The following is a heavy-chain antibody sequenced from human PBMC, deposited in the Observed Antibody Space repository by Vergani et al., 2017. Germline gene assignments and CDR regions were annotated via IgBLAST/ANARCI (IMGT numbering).Heavy chain of an antibody. V-gene: IGHV3-23*01. J-gene: IGHJ6*03. CDR3: AKDHFWSGYYNDYYYYMDV. Sequence: EVQLLESGGGLVQPGGSLRLSCAASGFTFSSYAMSWVRQAPGKGLEWVSAISGSGGSTYYADSVKGRFTISRDNSKNTLYLQMNSLRAEDTAVYYCAKDHFWSGYYNDYYYYMDVWGKGTTVTVSS. CDR2: ISGSGGST. D-gene: IGHD3-3*02. CDR1: GFTFSSYA.